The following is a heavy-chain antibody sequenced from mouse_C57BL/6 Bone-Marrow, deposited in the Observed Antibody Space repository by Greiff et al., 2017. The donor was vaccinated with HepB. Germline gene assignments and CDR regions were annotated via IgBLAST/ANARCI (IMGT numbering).Heavy chain of an antibody. D-gene: IGHD1-1*01. V-gene: IGHV1-42*01. CDR1: GYSFTGYY. Sequence: EVKLQESGPELVKPGASVKISCKASGYSFTGYYMNWVKQSPEKSLEWIGEINPSTGGTTYNQKFKAKATLTVDKSSSTAYMQLKSLTSEDSAVYYCARSHYYGSSYLFAYWGQGTLVTVSA. CDR3: ARSHYYGSSYLFAY. J-gene: IGHJ3*01. CDR2: INPSTGGT.